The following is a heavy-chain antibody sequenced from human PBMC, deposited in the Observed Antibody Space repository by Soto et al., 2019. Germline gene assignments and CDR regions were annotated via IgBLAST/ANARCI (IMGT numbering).Heavy chain of an antibody. Sequence: EVQLLESGGAVVQPGGSLRLSCVGSGFNCDSHAMSWVRQAPGKGLEWVSSVSPSGASTHFPDFLKGRFSSSRDNSKNTVYLEMSNLRVEDTAVYYCAKDLPLWSGYSFSENHWGQGTLVTVSS. CDR3: AKDLPLWSGYSFSENH. CDR1: GFNCDSHA. V-gene: IGHV3-23*01. J-gene: IGHJ4*02. CDR2: VSPSGAST. D-gene: IGHD3-3*01.